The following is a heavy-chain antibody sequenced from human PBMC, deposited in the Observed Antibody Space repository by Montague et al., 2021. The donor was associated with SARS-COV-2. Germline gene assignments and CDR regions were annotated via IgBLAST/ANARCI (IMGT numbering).Heavy chain of an antibody. CDR2: INHSGST. Sequence: SETLSLTCAVYGGSFSGYYWSWIRQPPGKGLEWIGEINHSGSTNYNPSLKSRVTISVDTSKNQFSLKLSSVTAADTAVYYCASSISGYYYDSSGYYSWGQGTLVTVSS. CDR3: ASSISGYYYDSSGYYS. CDR1: GGSFSGYY. J-gene: IGHJ4*02. V-gene: IGHV4-34*01. D-gene: IGHD3-22*01.